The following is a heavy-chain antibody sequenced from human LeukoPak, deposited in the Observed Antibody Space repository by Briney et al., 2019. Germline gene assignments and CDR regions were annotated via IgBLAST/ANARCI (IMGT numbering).Heavy chain of an antibody. CDR2: IIPILGIA. CDR3: ARGVVADRGYFDY. J-gene: IGHJ4*02. CDR1: GGTFSSYT. V-gene: IGHV1-69*02. D-gene: IGHD6-6*01. Sequence: SVKVSCKASGGTFSSYTISWVRQAPGQGLEWMGRIIPILGIANYAQKFRGRVTITADKSTSTAYMELSSLRSEDTAVYYCARGVVADRGYFDYWGQGTLVTVSS.